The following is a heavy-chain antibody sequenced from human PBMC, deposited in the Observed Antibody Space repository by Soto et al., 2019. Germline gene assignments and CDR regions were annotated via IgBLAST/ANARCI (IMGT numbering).Heavy chain of an antibody. CDR3: ARARMVAYYYGMDV. J-gene: IGHJ6*02. V-gene: IGHV4-30-4*01. D-gene: IGHD3-10*01. CDR1: GGSISSGDYY. CDR2: IYYSGST. Sequence: SETLSLTCTVSGGSISSGDYYWSWIRQPPGKGLEWIGYIYYSGSTYYNPSLKSRVTISVDTSKNQFSLKLSSVTAADTAVYYCARARMVAYYYGMDVWGQGTTVTVSS.